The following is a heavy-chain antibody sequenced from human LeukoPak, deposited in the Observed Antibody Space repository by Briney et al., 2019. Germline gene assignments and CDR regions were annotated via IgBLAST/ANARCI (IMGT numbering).Heavy chain of an antibody. V-gene: IGHV3-74*01. J-gene: IGHJ4*02. CDR2: VNSDGSAT. Sequence: GGSLRLSCAASGFIFTKYWMHWVRQAPGKGLVWVSHVNSDGSATSYADSVKGRFTISRDNAKNTVYLHMNSLRVEDTAVYYCASFYETNWGQGTLVTVSS. CDR3: ASFYETN. CDR1: GFIFTKYW. D-gene: IGHD2/OR15-2a*01.